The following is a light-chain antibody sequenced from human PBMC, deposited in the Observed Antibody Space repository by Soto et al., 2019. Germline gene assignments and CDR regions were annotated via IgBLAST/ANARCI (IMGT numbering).Light chain of an antibody. CDR2: GNI. Sequence: QSVLTQPPSVSGAPGQRVTISCTGSNSNIGAGFDVHWYQQFPGRAPKLLIFGNINRPSGVPDRFSGSKSGSSASLAITGLQTEDEADYGRQSFDSSGGNLYVFGTGTKLTVL. V-gene: IGLV1-40*01. J-gene: IGLJ1*01. CDR3: QSFDSSGGNLYV. CDR1: NSNIGAGFD.